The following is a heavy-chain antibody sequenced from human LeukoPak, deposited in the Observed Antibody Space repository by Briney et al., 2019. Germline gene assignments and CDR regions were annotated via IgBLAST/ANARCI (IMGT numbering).Heavy chain of an antibody. J-gene: IGHJ3*02. D-gene: IGHD3-16*01. CDR1: GGSISSYY. Sequence: AETLSLTCTVSGGSISSYYWSWIRQPAGKGLEWIGRIYTSGSTNYNPSLKSRVTMSVDTSKNQFSLKLSSVTAADTAVYYCARDLRDYDYVWGSRTHAFDIWGQGTMVTVPS. CDR2: IYTSGST. V-gene: IGHV4-4*07. CDR3: ARDLRDYDYVWGSRTHAFDI.